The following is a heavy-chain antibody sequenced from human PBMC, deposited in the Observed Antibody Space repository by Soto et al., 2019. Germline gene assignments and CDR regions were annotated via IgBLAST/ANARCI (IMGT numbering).Heavy chain of an antibody. Sequence: EVQLLESGGGLVQPGGSLRLSCAASGFTFSAYAMGWVRQAPGKGLEWVSTIHGGGGATHYADSVKGRFTISRDDSKNTQYAQMNSLRAEDTAVDYGAKLEGHPLEYWYLDFWGRGTLVTVSS. V-gene: IGHV3-23*01. CDR2: IHGGGGAT. CDR1: GFTFSAYA. D-gene: IGHD1-1*01. CDR3: AKLEGHPLEYWYLDF. J-gene: IGHJ2*01.